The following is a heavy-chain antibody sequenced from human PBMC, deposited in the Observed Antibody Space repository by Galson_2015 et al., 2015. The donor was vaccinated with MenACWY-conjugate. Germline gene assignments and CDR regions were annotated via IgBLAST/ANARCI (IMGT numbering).Heavy chain of an antibody. CDR3: ARDPDHSRGWYGHFDY. V-gene: IGHV3-30*04. CDR2: ISDDGSNK. J-gene: IGHJ4*02. CDR1: GFTFSSHA. D-gene: IGHD6-19*01. Sequence: SLRLSCAASGFTFSSHAMHWVRQAPGKGLEWVAVISDDGSNKYYADSVKGRFTISRDNSKNTLYLQINSLRADDATVYYCARDPDHSRGWYGHFDYWGQGTLVSVSS.